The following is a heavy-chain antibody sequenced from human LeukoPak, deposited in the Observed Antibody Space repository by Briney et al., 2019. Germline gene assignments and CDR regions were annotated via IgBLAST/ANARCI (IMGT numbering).Heavy chain of an antibody. J-gene: IGHJ4*02. CDR3: ARGPLVRGVLTLGNFDY. CDR2: INPNSGGT. V-gene: IGHV1-2*02. D-gene: IGHD3-10*01. Sequence: ASVKVSCKASGYTFTGYYMHWVRQAPGHGLEWLGWINPNSGGTNYAQKFQGRVTMSRDTSISTAYMELSRLRSDDTAVYYCARGPLVRGVLTLGNFDYWGQGTLVTVSS. CDR1: GYTFTGYY.